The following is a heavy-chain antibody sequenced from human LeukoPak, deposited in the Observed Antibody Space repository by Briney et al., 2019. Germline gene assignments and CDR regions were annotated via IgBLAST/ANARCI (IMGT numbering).Heavy chain of an antibody. CDR3: ATQLTGGALDY. CDR2: IYYSGST. D-gene: IGHD7-27*01. V-gene: IGHV4-59*08. Sequence: SEILSLTCTVSGGSISSYYWSWIRQPPGKGLEWIGYIYYSGSTNYNPSLKSRVTISVDTSKNQFSLKLSSVTAADTAVYYCATQLTGGALDYWGQGTLVTVSS. CDR1: GGSISSYY. J-gene: IGHJ4*02.